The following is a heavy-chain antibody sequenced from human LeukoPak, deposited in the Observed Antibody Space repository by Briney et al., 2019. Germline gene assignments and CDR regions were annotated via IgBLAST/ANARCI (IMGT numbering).Heavy chain of an antibody. D-gene: IGHD1/OR15-1a*01. CDR3: ARVGTGTRSFDY. V-gene: IGHV1-18*01. Sequence: ASVKVFCQTSGYTFTTYDINCVRQAPGQGLEWMGRISAYNGYTNYGQKFQGRVTMTTDTSTNTAYMELRSLRSDDTAVYYCARVGTGTRSFDYWGQGTLVTVSS. CDR2: ISAYNGYT. J-gene: IGHJ4*02. CDR1: GYTFTTYD.